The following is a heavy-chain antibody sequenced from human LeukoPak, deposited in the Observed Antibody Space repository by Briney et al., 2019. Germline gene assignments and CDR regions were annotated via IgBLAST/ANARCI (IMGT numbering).Heavy chain of an antibody. CDR1: GYSFTYYW. J-gene: IGHJ4*02. Sequence: GASLKISSKGSGYSFTYYWNGWVRQMPGKGLGWGGVNYHSGFDTRYSPSFQGQVTISADKSISTAYLQWSSLKASDTAMYYCARGAVDYFDSSGHFRSHQDFDYWGQGSLVTVSS. D-gene: IGHD3-22*01. CDR3: ARGAVDYFDSSGHFRSHQDFDY. CDR2: NYHSGFDT. V-gene: IGHV5-51*01.